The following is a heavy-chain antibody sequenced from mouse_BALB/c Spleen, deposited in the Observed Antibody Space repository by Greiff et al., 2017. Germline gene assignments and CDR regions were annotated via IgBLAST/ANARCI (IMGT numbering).Heavy chain of an antibody. Sequence: QVQLKQPGAELVKPGASVKLSCKASGYTFTSYWMHWVKQRPGQGLEWIGEINPSNGRTNYNEKFKSKATLTVDKSSSTAYMQLSSLTSEDSAVYYCARFYYGPFYAMDYWGQGTSVTVSS. V-gene: IGHV1S81*02. D-gene: IGHD1-1*01. CDR1: GYTFTSYW. CDR2: INPSNGRT. CDR3: ARFYYGPFYAMDY. J-gene: IGHJ4*01.